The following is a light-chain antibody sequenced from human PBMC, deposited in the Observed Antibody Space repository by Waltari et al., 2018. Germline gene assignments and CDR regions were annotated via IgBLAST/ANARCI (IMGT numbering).Light chain of an antibody. V-gene: IGKV1-5*03. J-gene: IGKJ4*01. CDR1: QSISHW. CDR2: KAS. CDR3: QRYDDYPPT. Sequence: DLQMTQSPSTLSASVGDRVNITCRASQSISHWLAWYQQKPGKAPKLLISKASSLEKEVPSRFSGSGSGTEFTLTITNLQPDDFATFYCQRYDDYPPTFGGGTKVEIK.